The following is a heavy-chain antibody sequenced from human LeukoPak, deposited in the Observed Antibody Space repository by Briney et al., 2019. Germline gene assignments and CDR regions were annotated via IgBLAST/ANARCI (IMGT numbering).Heavy chain of an antibody. J-gene: IGHJ4*02. D-gene: IGHD2/OR15-2a*01. V-gene: IGHV4-4*07. CDR3: ARDGFYGIALDY. CDR2: IHTIGDT. CDR1: GGSISSYD. Sequence: SETLSLTCTVSGGSISSYDCSWIRQPAGKGLEWVGRIHTIGDTNYNPSLKSRVTMSVDTSKNQFSLKLNSVTAADTAAYYCARDGFYGIALDYWGQGTLVTVSS.